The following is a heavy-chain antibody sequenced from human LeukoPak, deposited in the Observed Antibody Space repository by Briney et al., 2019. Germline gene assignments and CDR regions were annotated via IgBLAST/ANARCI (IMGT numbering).Heavy chain of an antibody. CDR2: IYHSGST. Sequence: SETLSLTCAVSGGSISIGGYSWSWIRQPPGKGLEWIWYIYHSGSTYDNPALKSRVTISVDRSKNQFSLKLTSVTAADTAVYYCARGEVTTSLSFDYWGQGTLVTVSS. J-gene: IGHJ4*02. CDR1: GGSISIGGYS. D-gene: IGHD4-17*01. V-gene: IGHV4-30-2*01. CDR3: ARGEVTTSLSFDY.